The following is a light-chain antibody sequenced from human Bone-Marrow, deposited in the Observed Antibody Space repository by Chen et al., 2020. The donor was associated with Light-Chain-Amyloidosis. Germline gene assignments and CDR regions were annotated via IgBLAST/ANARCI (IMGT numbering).Light chain of an antibody. CDR2: EVS. V-gene: IGLV2-8*01. CDR3: CSYAGSNNLL. Sequence: QSALTQPPSASGPPGHSVTLSCTGSSSDAGGYDYVSWYQQHPGKVPKVVIYEVSKRPSGVPDRFSGSKSGNTASLTVSGLQAEDEADYYCCSYAGSNNLLFGGGTKLTVL. J-gene: IGLJ2*01. CDR1: SSDAGGYDY.